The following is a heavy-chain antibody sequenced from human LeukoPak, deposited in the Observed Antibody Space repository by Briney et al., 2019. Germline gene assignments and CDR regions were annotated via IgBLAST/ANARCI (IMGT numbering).Heavy chain of an antibody. D-gene: IGHD6-6*01. V-gene: IGHV3-74*01. Sequence: QTGGSLRLFCAASEFTFSAHWMHWVRQVPGKGLVYIAYIDNDGTNTNYADSVKGRFPISRDNAKNTLYLQMNSLRVEDTAVYYCVRDRPHNCFDPWGQGTLVTVSS. CDR1: EFTFSAHW. CDR2: IDNDGTNT. J-gene: IGHJ5*02. CDR3: VRDRPHNCFDP.